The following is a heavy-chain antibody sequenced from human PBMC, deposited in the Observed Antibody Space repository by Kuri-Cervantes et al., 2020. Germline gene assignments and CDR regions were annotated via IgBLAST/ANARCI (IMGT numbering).Heavy chain of an antibody. J-gene: IGHJ3*02. CDR1: GYTFTSYG. CDR3: ARGRDWNYAFDI. CDR2: INSYNGNT. V-gene: IGHV1-18*01. D-gene: IGHD1-7*01. Sequence: ASVKVSCKASGYTFTSYGISWVRQAPGQGLEWMAWINSYNGNTNYAQKVQGRVTMTTDTSTNTVYMELRSLRSDDTAVYYCARGRDWNYAFDIWGQGTMVTVSS.